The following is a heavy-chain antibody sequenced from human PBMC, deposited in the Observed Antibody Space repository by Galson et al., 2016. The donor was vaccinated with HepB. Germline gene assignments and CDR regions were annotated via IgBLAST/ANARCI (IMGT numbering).Heavy chain of an antibody. D-gene: IGHD2-21*02. V-gene: IGHV3-11*06. CDR1: GFTFGDYH. Sequence: GSLRLSCAASGFTFGDYHMSWIRQAPGKGLEWLSYISGGSTQTNYVDSVKGRFTISRDNGKNSLYLQMNSLRAEDTAIYYCVRNRRVGTHFFDFWGQGALVTVSS. CDR3: VRNRRVGTHFFDF. J-gene: IGHJ4*02. CDR2: ISGGSTQT.